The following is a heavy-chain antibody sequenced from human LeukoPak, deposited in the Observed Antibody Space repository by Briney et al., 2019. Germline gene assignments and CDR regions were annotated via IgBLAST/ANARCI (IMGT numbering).Heavy chain of an antibody. Sequence: GGSLRLSCAASGFNFSDYSMTWVRQAPGKGLEWVSSVNGASDYIYYADSVKGRFTIARDNAKNSVLLEINSLRVEDTAVYYCATGLEDSNIDYWGQGTLVTVSS. V-gene: IGHV3-21*01. CDR3: ATGLEDSNIDY. CDR1: GFNFSDYS. J-gene: IGHJ4*02. CDR2: VNGASDYI.